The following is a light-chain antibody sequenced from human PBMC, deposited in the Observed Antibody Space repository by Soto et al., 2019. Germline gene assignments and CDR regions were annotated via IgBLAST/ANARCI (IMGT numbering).Light chain of an antibody. J-gene: IGKJ1*01. CDR3: QQYGYSPIT. CDR1: QSVSSY. V-gene: IGKV3-20*01. CDR2: AAS. Sequence: EIVSTQSPATLSLSPGERATLSCRASQSVSSYLAWYQQKPGQAPRLLIYAASSRATGSPDRFSGGGSGTDFTLTISRLEPEDFAVYYCQQYGYSPITFGQGTKVDIK.